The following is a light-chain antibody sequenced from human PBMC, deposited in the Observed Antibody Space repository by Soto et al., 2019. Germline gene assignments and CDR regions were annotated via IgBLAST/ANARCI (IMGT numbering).Light chain of an antibody. Sequence: DIQMTQSPSTLSASVGDRVTITCRASQSISSWLAWYQQKPGKAPKVLIYDASSLESGVPSRFSGSGSRTEFTLTIRNLQPDDFATYYCQQYYLNPWTFGQGTKVDIK. CDR1: QSISSW. J-gene: IGKJ1*01. CDR3: QQYYLNPWT. CDR2: DAS. V-gene: IGKV1-5*01.